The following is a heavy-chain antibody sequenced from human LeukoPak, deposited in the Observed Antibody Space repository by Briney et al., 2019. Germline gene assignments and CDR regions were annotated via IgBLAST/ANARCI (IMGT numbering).Heavy chain of an antibody. V-gene: IGHV1-2*02. CDR2: RNPNSGGT. CDR3: AREWTTGRPYYFDY. J-gene: IGHJ4*02. CDR1: GYTFTGYY. D-gene: IGHD4-17*01. Sequence: ASVKVSRKASGYTFTGYYMHWGRQAPGQGIEWGGGRNPNSGGTNYAQKYQGRVTMPRDTSISTAYMELSRLRSEHTAVYYCAREWTTGRPYYFDYWGQGPLVTVSS.